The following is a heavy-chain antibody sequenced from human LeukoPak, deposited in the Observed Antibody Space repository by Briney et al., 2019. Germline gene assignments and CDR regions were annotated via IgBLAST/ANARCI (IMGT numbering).Heavy chain of an antibody. CDR2: ISTSSIYI. J-gene: IGHJ6*04. CDR1: GFTFSSYE. Sequence: GGSLRLSCAASGFTFSSYEMNWVRQAPGKGLEWVSSISTSSIYIYYADSVKGRSTISRDNAKNSLYLQMNSLRAEDTAVYYCAELGITMIGGVWGKGTTVTISS. CDR3: AELGITMIGGV. D-gene: IGHD3-10*02. V-gene: IGHV3-21*01.